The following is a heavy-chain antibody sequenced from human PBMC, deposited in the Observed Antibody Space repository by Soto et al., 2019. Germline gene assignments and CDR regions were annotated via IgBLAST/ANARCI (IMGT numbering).Heavy chain of an antibody. CDR2: IYYSGST. J-gene: IGHJ6*02. Sequence: QVQLQESGPGLVKPSQTLSLTCTVSGGSISSGGYYWSWIRQHPGKGLEWIGYIYYSGSTYYNPSLTSRVTISVDTSKNQFSLKMRSVTAADTAVYYCARIGTMVRGVIIYYYYGMDVWGQGTTVTVSS. V-gene: IGHV4-31*03. CDR3: ARIGTMVRGVIIYYYYGMDV. D-gene: IGHD3-10*01. CDR1: GGSISSGGYY.